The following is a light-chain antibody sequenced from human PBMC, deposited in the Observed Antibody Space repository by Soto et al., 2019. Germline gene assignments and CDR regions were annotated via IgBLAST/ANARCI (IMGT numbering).Light chain of an antibody. CDR3: QQYNNWPQT. CDR1: QSVATN. V-gene: IGKV3-15*01. J-gene: IGKJ1*01. Sequence: EAVLTQSPATLSVSPGERATLSCRASQSVATNVAWYQQRPGQAPRLLIYGASKRAIGLPARFSGSGSGTEFTLTITSLQSEDFAVYYCQQYNNWPQTFGQGNKVEIK. CDR2: GAS.